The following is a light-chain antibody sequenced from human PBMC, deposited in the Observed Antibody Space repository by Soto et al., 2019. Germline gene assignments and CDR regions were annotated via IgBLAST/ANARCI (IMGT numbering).Light chain of an antibody. CDR3: QQYHTSAT. Sequence: EIVLTQSPGTLSLSPGERATLSCSASQSVIASYLAWYQQKPGQAPRLLIYDASSRATGFPDRFSGSGSGTYFTLTSSRLEPEDSAVYYCQQYHTSATFGQGTKLEI. J-gene: IGKJ2*01. CDR2: DAS. V-gene: IGKV3-20*01. CDR1: QSVIASY.